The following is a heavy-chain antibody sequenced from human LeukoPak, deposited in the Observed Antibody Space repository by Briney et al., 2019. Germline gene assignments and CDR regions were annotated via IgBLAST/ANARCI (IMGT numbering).Heavy chain of an antibody. CDR2: IVVGGGNT. J-gene: IGHJ4*02. D-gene: IGHD5-18*01. CDR1: GFTFTSSA. Sequence: ASVKVSCKASGFTFTSSAVQWVRHARGQRLEWVGWIVVGGGNTTYAQKFQERVTITRDMSTSTAYMELSSLRSEDTAVYYCAAVKAEWTQLSVQYYFDYWGQGTLVTVSS. V-gene: IGHV1-58*01. CDR3: AAVKAEWTQLSVQYYFDY.